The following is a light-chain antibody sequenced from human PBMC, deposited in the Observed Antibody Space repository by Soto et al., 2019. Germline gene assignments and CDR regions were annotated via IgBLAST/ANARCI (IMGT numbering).Light chain of an antibody. CDR2: GAS. Sequence: VVTQSPGTLSFSPGERATLPCRTIQSVSSTYLAWYQQKPGQAPRLLIYGASTRATGIPARFSGSGSGTEFTLTISSLQSEDFAVYYCQQYNNWPPWTFCQGTKVAIK. V-gene: IGKV3-15*01. J-gene: IGKJ1*01. CDR1: QSVSSTY. CDR3: QQYNNWPPWT.